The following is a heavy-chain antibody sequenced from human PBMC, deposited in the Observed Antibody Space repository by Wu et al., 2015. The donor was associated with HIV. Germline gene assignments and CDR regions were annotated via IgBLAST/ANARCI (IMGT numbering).Heavy chain of an antibody. J-gene: IGHJ4*02. D-gene: IGHD4-11*01. CDR3: TRGSERDYTMTTRY. CDR2: ILPTMGTA. CDR1: GDTLNNFA. Sequence: QVQLVQSGAEVKRPGSSVKVSCKTSGDTLNNFAVNWVRQAPGQGLEWMGGILPTMGTANYAQKYQGRVKITTEKSSNTVYLDMSSLRSEDTAIYYCTRGSERDYTMTTRYWGQGTWVTVSS. V-gene: IGHV1-69*06.